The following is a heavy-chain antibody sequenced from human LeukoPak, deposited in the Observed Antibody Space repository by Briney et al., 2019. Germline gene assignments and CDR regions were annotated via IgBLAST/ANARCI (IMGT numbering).Heavy chain of an antibody. CDR2: IYTSGST. D-gene: IGHD6-13*01. V-gene: IGHV4-61*02. Sequence: PSETLSLTCTVSGGSISSGSYYWSWIRQPAGKGLEWIGRIYTSGSTNYNPSLKSRVTMSVDTSKNQFSLKLSSVTAADTAVYYCARVRGYSSSWTEYNWFDPWGQGTLVTVSS. CDR3: ARVRGYSSSWTEYNWFDP. CDR1: GGSISSGSYY. J-gene: IGHJ5*02.